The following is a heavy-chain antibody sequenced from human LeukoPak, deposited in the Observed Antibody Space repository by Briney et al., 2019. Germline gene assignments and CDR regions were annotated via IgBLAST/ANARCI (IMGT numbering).Heavy chain of an antibody. CDR1: GFTFSSYA. V-gene: IGHV3-30-3*01. CDR2: ISYDGSNK. J-gene: IGHJ6*02. CDR3: ARGPVGVTARTYYYYGMDV. Sequence: GGSLTLSCAASGFTFSSYAMHWVRQAPGKGLEGVAVISYDGSNKYYADSVKGRFTISRDNSKNTLYLQMNSLRAEDTAVYYCARGPVGVTARTYYYYGMDVWGQGTTVTVSS. D-gene: IGHD2-21*02.